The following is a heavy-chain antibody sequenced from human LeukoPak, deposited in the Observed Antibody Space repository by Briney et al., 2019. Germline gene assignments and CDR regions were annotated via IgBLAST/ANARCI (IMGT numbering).Heavy chain of an antibody. CDR3: ARMPGYCSSTSCYLFGMDV. J-gene: IGHJ6*02. V-gene: IGHV4-39*01. CDR2: IYYSGSN. CDR1: GGSITSCGYY. D-gene: IGHD2-2*01. Sequence: SETLSLTCTVSGGSITSCGYYWGWIRQPPGKGLEWIGSIYYSGSNHYYPYIKSRVTISADTSKTQFSLKVSSVTAADTAVYYCARMPGYCSSTSCYLFGMDVWGQGTTVTVSS.